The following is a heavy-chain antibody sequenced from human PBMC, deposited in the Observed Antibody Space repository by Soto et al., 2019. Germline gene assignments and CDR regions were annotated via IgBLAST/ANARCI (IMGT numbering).Heavy chain of an antibody. CDR2: ISSEGNNK. D-gene: IGHD2-2*01. CDR3: ARDRSMPSWFGP. J-gene: IGHJ5*02. Sequence: QVQLVESGGGVVQPGRSLRLSCEASGFTFSSYAMHWVRQAPGKGLEWVAVISSEGNNKYYADSVKGRFTISRDNSKNTLQLQMTSLRAEDTAAYYGARDRSMPSWFGPWGQGTPVTVSS. CDR1: GFTFSSYA. V-gene: IGHV3-30-3*01.